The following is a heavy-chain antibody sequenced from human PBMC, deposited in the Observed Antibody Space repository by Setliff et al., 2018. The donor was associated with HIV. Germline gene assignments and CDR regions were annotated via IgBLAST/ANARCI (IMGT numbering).Heavy chain of an antibody. CDR3: ARSGYTSGFYWVFGAFGV. Sequence: SETLSLTCAVSGVSITSHYWTWIRQPPGKGPEWIASIQYGDISHYNPSLQSRVTISVDTSTKKFSLYLSSVNETDTAVYYCARSGYTSGFYWVFGAFGVWGQGKMVTVSS. CDR2: IQYGDIS. J-gene: IGHJ3*01. V-gene: IGHV4-59*11. D-gene: IGHD3-22*01. CDR1: GVSITSHY.